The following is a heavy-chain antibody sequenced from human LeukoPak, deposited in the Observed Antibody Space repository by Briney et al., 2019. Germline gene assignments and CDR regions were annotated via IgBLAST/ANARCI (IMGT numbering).Heavy chain of an antibody. Sequence: ASVKVSCKVSGYTLTELSMHWVRQAPGKGLEWMGGFDPDYGGIIYAQKFQDRVTMTEDTSTGTAYMELSSLRSEDAAVYYCATGHPRAAPAAYYFYYMDVWGKGTTVTVSS. CDR2: FDPDYGGI. J-gene: IGHJ6*03. CDR3: ATGHPRAAPAAYYFYYMDV. V-gene: IGHV1-24*01. D-gene: IGHD6-13*01. CDR1: GYTLTELS.